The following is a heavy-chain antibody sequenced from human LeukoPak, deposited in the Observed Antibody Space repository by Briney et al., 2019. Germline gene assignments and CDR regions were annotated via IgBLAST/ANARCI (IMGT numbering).Heavy chain of an antibody. Sequence: PGGSLRLSCAASGFTFSNAWMSWVRQAPGKGLEWVSSISGSDGYTYYADSVKGRFTISRDNSKNTLYLQMNSLRAEDTAVYYCAKGPFDWLSNWFDPWGQGTLVTVSS. CDR1: GFTFSNAW. J-gene: IGHJ5*02. D-gene: IGHD3-9*01. CDR3: AKGPFDWLSNWFDP. CDR2: ISGSDGYT. V-gene: IGHV3-23*01.